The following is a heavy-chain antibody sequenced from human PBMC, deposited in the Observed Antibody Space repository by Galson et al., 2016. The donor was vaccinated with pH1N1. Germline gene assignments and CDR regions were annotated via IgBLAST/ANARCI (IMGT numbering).Heavy chain of an antibody. D-gene: IGHD3-3*01. Sequence: PALVKPPQTLTLTCTFSGFSLRSNGVGVGWIRQPPGKALEWLVIYWTDDKRYSPSLKSRLTITKGTSKNQVVLTMTNMDPVDTATYYCAHSVGTRVFGVVTNFNWFDPWGQGTLVTVSS. CDR3: AHSVGTRVFGVVTNFNWFDP. V-gene: IGHV2-5*01. CDR2: IYWTDDK. J-gene: IGHJ5*02. CDR1: GFSLRSNGVG.